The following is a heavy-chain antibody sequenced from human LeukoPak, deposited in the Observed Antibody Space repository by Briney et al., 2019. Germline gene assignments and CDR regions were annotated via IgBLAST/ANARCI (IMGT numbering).Heavy chain of an antibody. CDR1: GYTFTGYY. V-gene: IGHV1-2*02. CDR2: INPNSGGT. Sequence: ASVRVSCKASGYTFTGYYMHWVRQAPGQGLEWMGWINPNSGGTNYAQKFQGRVTMTRDTSISTAYMELSRLRSDDTAVYYCARAYSGYENFDYWGQGTLVTVSS. CDR3: ARAYSGYENFDY. D-gene: IGHD5-12*01. J-gene: IGHJ4*02.